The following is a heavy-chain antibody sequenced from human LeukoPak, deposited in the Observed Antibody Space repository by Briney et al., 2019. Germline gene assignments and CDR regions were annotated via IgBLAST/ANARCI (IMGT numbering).Heavy chain of an antibody. J-gene: IGHJ1*01. CDR1: GYSFTSYW. D-gene: IGHD1-26*01. CDR3: ARRADSSEYFQH. Sequence: GESLKISCKGSGYSFTSYWIGWARQLPGKGLEWMGIIYPGDSDTRYSPSFQGQVTISADKSISTAYLQWSSLKASDTAIYYCARRADSSEYFQHWGQGTLVTVSS. CDR2: IYPGDSDT. V-gene: IGHV5-51*01.